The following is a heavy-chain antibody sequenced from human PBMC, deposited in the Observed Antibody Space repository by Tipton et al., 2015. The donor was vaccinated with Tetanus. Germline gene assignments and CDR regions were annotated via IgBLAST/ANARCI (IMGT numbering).Heavy chain of an antibody. CDR1: GFTFSSYS. J-gene: IGHJ4*02. Sequence: LRLSCAASGFTFSSYSMNWVRQAPGKGLEWIGYIYYSGSTNYNPSLKSRVTISVDTSKNQFSLKLSSVTAADTAVYYCARLGYDILTGYHYDYWGQGTLVTVSS. CDR3: ARLGYDILTGYHYDY. CDR2: IYYSGST. V-gene: IGHV4-59*08. D-gene: IGHD3-9*01.